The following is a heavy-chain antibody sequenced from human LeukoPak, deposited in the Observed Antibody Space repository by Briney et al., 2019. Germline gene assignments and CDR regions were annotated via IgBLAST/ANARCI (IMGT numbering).Heavy chain of an antibody. J-gene: IGHJ4*02. CDR3: ARVSYWGSYLDY. CDR1: GDSISSSGYY. D-gene: IGHD3-16*01. CDR2: IYYSGST. V-gene: IGHV4-39*07. Sequence: SETLSLTCTVSGDSISSSGYYWGWIRQSPGKGLEWIGSIYYSGSTYYNLSLKSRVTISLDTSKNQFSLKLTSVTAADTAVYYCARVSYWGSYLDYWGQGTLVTVSS.